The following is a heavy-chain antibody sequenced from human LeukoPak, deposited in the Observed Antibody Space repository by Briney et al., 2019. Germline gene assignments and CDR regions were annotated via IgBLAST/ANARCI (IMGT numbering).Heavy chain of an antibody. CDR3: AKDPVYGDYFNYFDY. CDR1: GFTFSSYE. D-gene: IGHD4-17*01. Sequence: PGGSLRLSCAASGFTFSSYEMNWVRQPPGRGLEWVSSISSSGNTIYYADSVKGRFTISRDNSKNTLYLQMNSLRAEDTAVYYCAKDPVYGDYFNYFDYWGQGTLVTVSS. CDR2: ISSSGNTI. V-gene: IGHV3-48*03. J-gene: IGHJ4*02.